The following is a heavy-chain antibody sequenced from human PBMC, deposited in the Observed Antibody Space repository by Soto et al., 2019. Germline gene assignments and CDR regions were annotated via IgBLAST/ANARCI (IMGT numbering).Heavy chain of an antibody. Sequence: GESLKISCKGSGYSFTSYWIGWVRQMPGKGLEWMGIIYPGDSDTRYSPSFQGQVTISADKSISTAYLQWSSLKASDTAIYYCARHWCGGDCYSSDYFDYWGQGTLVTVSS. CDR1: GYSFTSYW. V-gene: IGHV5-51*01. D-gene: IGHD2-21*01. CDR2: IYPGDSDT. J-gene: IGHJ4*02. CDR3: ARHWCGGDCYSSDYFDY.